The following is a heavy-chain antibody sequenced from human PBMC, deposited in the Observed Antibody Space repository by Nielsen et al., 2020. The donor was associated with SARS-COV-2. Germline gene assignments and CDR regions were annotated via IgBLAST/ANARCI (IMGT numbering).Heavy chain of an antibody. CDR2: INAGNGNT. D-gene: IGHD3-3*01. J-gene: IGHJ6*02. CDR3: ARMGLGADYDFWSGYYDGMDV. Sequence: WVRQAPGQRREWMGWINAGNGNTKYSQKFQGRVTITRDTSASTAYMELSSLRSEDTAVYYCARMGLGADYDFWSGYYDGMDVWGQGTTVTVSS. V-gene: IGHV1-3*01.